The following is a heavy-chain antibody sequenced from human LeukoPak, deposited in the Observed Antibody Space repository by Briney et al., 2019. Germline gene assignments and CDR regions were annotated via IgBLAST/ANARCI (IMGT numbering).Heavy chain of an antibody. CDR3: ARDGRGDTARSHFDY. Sequence: SGGSLRLSCAASGFTFSDYYLSWIRQAPGKGLERVSYISSSSSYTNYADSVKGRFTISRDNAKNSLYLQMNTLRAEDTAVYYCARDGRGDTARSHFDYWGQGTLVTVSS. CDR1: GFTFSDYY. J-gene: IGHJ4*02. CDR2: ISSSSSYT. D-gene: IGHD5-18*01. V-gene: IGHV3-11*05.